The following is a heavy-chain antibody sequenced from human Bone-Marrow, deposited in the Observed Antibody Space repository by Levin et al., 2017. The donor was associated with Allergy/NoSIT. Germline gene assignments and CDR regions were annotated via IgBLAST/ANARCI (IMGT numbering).Heavy chain of an antibody. J-gene: IGHJ4*02. Sequence: PGGSLRLSCAASGFVFSTYAMSWVRQAPGKGLEWVAAIRGSGDKTYYADSVQGRFTISRDNAKNTVYLQMDGLRAEDMATYYCAKDRAVPVALFDYGGQGTVVTVSS. D-gene: IGHD2-21*01. CDR2: IRGSGDKT. V-gene: IGHV3-23*01. CDR3: AKDRAVPVALFDY. CDR1: GFVFSTYA.